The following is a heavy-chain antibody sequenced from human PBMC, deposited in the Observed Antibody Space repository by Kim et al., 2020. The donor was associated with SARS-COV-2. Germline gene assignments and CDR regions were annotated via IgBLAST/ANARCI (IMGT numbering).Heavy chain of an antibody. CDR3: TTYGYDFWSGYFDKHDY. Sequence: GGSLRLSCAASGFTFSNAWMSWVRQAPGKGLEWVGRIKSKTDGGTTDYAAPVKGRFTISRDDSKNTLYLQMNSLKTEDTAVYYYTTYGYDFWSGYFDKHDYWGQGTLVTVSS. V-gene: IGHV3-15*01. D-gene: IGHD3-3*01. CDR1: GFTFSNAW. CDR2: IKSKTDGGTT. J-gene: IGHJ4*02.